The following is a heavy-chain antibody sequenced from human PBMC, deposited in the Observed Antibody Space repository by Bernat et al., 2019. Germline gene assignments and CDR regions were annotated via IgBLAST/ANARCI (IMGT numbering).Heavy chain of an antibody. CDR2: ISTGRTYI. CDR1: GFDFSNYV. J-gene: IGHJ4*02. CDR3: ASAYEGIVGPPHSFDY. V-gene: IGHV3-21*01. Sequence: EVQLVESGGGLVKPGGSLRLSCAASGFDFSNYVMNWVRQAPGKGLEWVSSISTGRTYIYYADSVKGRFTISRDNAKNSLYLQMNSLRAEDTALYYCASAYEGIVGPPHSFDYWGQGTLVTVSS. D-gene: IGHD1-26*01.